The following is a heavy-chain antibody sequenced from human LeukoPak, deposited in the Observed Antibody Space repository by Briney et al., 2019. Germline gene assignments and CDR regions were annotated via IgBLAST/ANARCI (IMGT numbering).Heavy chain of an antibody. Sequence: GASVKVSCKASGYIFSNYGISWVRQAPGQGLEWMGWISAHNGNTNYAQKFQGRVSMTTDTSTTTAHMELRTLRSDDTAVYYCVRDRYWVAGTGWFDAWGQGTLVTVFS. J-gene: IGHJ5*02. D-gene: IGHD6-13*01. CDR1: GYIFSNYG. CDR3: VRDRYWVAGTGWFDA. V-gene: IGHV1-18*01. CDR2: ISAHNGNT.